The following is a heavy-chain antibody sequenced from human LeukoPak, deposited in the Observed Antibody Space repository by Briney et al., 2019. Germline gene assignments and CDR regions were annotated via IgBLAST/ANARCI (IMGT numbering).Heavy chain of an antibody. CDR2: ISYDGSNK. Sequence: PGRSLRLSCAASGFTFSSYAMHWVRQAPGKGLEWVAVISYDGSNKYYADPVKGRFTISRDNSKNTLYLQMNSLRAEDTAVYYCAREGGISDYWGQGTLVTVSS. V-gene: IGHV3-30-3*01. J-gene: IGHJ4*02. D-gene: IGHD3-10*01. CDR3: AREGGISDY. CDR1: GFTFSSYA.